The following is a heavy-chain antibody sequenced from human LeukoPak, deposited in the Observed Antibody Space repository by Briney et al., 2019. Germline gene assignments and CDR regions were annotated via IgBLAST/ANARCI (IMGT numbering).Heavy chain of an antibody. CDR1: GFTFSDYN. Sequence: GGSLRLSCAASGFTFSDYNMRWIRQAPGKGLEWVSSISRSGSTKYYADSVKGRFTISRDNAKNSLYLQMNSLRAEDTAVYYCARGRGSERYWGQGTLVTVSS. CDR2: ISRSGSTK. J-gene: IGHJ4*02. CDR3: ARGRGSERY. V-gene: IGHV3-11*04.